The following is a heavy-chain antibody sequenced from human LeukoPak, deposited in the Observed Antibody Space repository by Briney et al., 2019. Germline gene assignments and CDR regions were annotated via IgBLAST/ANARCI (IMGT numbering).Heavy chain of an antibody. Sequence: SETLSLTCTVSGGSVSSSSYFWSWIRQPPGKGLEWIGYIYYSGSTNYNPSLKSRVTTSVDTPKNQLSLKLSSVTAADTAVYYCARDSGDLDAFDIWGQGTTVTVSS. CDR2: IYYSGST. J-gene: IGHJ3*02. CDR1: GGSVSSSSYF. V-gene: IGHV4-61*01. D-gene: IGHD2-15*01. CDR3: ARDSGDLDAFDI.